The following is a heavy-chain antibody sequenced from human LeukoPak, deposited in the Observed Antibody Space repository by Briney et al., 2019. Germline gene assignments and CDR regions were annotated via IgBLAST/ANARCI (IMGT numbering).Heavy chain of an antibody. CDR3: ARGVPWFGELSP. Sequence: GSLRLSCAASGFTFSSYAMSWVRQAPGKGLEWIGEINHSGSTNYNPSLKSRVTISVDTSKNQFSLKLSSVTAADTAVYYCARGVPWFGELSPWGQGTLVTVSS. CDR1: GFTFSSYA. CDR2: INHSGST. J-gene: IGHJ5*02. D-gene: IGHD3-10*01. V-gene: IGHV4-34*01.